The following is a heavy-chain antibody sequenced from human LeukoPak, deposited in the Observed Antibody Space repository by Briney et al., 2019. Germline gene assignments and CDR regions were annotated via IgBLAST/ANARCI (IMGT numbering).Heavy chain of an antibody. CDR3: TTGGYYDYVWGSYRYLDY. J-gene: IGHJ4*02. D-gene: IGHD3-16*02. CDR1: GFTFSNAW. Sequence: GGSLRLSCAVSGFTFSNAWMSWVRQAPGKGLEWVGRIKSKTDGGTTDYAAPVKGRFTISRDDSKNTLYLQMNSLKTEDTAVYYCTTGGYYDYVWGSYRYLDYWGQGTLVTVSS. V-gene: IGHV3-15*01. CDR2: IKSKTDGGTT.